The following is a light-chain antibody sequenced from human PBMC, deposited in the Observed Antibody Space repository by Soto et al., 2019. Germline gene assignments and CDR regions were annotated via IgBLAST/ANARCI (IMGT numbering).Light chain of an antibody. CDR2: DAS. J-gene: IGKJ3*01. CDR3: LQKYFYPFT. V-gene: IGKV1-5*01. Sequence: DIQMTQSPSTLSATAGDRVTITCRASQSISSWLAWYQQKPGKAPKLLIYDASNLQSGVPARFSGSGSGTDFTLTISSLQPEDFATYYCLQKYFYPFTFGPGTKVDIK. CDR1: QSISSW.